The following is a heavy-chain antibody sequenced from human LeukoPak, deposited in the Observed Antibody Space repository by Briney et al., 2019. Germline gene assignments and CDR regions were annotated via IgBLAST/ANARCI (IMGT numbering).Heavy chain of an antibody. D-gene: IGHD3-22*01. V-gene: IGHV3-30-3*01. J-gene: IGHJ4*02. CDR1: GFTFSSYA. Sequence: PGRSLRLSCAASGFTFSSYAMHWVRQAPGKGLEWVAVISYDGSNKYYADSVKGRFTISRDNSKNTLYLQMNSLRAEDTAVYYCARVDDSSGYYRLPSDYWGQGTLVTVSS. CDR3: ARVDDSSGYYRLPSDY. CDR2: ISYDGSNK.